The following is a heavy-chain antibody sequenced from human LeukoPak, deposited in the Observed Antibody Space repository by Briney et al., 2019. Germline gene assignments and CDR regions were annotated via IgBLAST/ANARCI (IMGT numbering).Heavy chain of an antibody. J-gene: IGHJ5*02. D-gene: IGHD2-21*01. CDR1: GGSISSSSYY. V-gene: IGHV4-39*01. CDR3: ARQRRVVVIDIPNNWFDP. Sequence: SETLSLTCTVSGGSISSSSYYWGWIRQPPGKGLEWIGSIYYSGSTYYNPSLKSRVTISVDTSKNQFSLKMSSVTAADTAVYYCARQRRVVVIDIPNNWFDPWGQGTLVTVSS. CDR2: IYYSGST.